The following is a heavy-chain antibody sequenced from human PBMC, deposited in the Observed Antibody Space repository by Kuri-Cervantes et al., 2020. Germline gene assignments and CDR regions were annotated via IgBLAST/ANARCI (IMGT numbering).Heavy chain of an antibody. CDR2: IKCVGSEK. D-gene: IGHD4-11*01. CDR1: GFTFSSYW. CDR3: AREGTVTTSGGYYYYFGLDV. V-gene: IGHV3-52*01. Sequence: GESLKISCAASGFTFSSYWMHWVCQAPEKGLEWVADIKCVGSEKYYVDSVKGRFTISRDNAKNSLYRQMNSLRAEDTAVYYCAREGTVTTSGGYYYYFGLDVWGQGTMVTVSS. J-gene: IGHJ6*02.